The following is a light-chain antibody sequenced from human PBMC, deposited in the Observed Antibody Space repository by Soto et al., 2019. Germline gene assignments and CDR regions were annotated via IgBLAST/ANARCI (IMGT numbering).Light chain of an antibody. CDR3: QQYGSSPWT. CDR1: QSVSSSY. J-gene: IGKJ1*01. CDR2: GAS. Sequence: EVGLTQSPATLSLYPGERATLSCRASQSVSSSYLAWYQQKPGQAPRLLIYGASSRATGIPDRFSGSGSGTDFTLTISRLEPEDFAVYYCQQYGSSPWTFGQGTKVDIK. V-gene: IGKV3-20*01.